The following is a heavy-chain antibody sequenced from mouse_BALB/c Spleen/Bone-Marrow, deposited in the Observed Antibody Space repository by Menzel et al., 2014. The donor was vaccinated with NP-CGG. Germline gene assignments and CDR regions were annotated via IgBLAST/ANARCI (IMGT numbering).Heavy chain of an antibody. V-gene: IGHV1-14*01. CDR2: INPYNDGT. CDR3: ARYSDCYGSSYAMDY. Sequence: VQLQQSGPELVKPGASVKMSCKASGYTFTSYVMHWVKQKPGQGLEWIGYINPYNDGTKYNEKFKGKATLTSDKSSSTAYMELSSLTSEDSAVYYCARYSDCYGSSYAMDYWGQGTSVTVSA. D-gene: IGHD1-1*01. J-gene: IGHJ4*01. CDR1: GYTFTSYV.